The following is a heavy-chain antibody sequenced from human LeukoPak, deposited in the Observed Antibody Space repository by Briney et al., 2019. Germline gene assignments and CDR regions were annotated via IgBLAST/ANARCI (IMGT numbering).Heavy chain of an antibody. Sequence: TSETLSLTCTVSGGSISSSGYYWGWIRQPPGKGLEWVGSVYYTGSTFYNPSLKSRVTTSVDTSKNHFSLNLSSVTAADTAVYYCARHRGRYYDSGSYYYFDYWGRGTLVTVSS. CDR3: ARHRGRYYDSGSYYYFDY. J-gene: IGHJ4*02. CDR2: VYYTGST. V-gene: IGHV4-39*02. D-gene: IGHD3-10*01. CDR1: GGSISSSGYY.